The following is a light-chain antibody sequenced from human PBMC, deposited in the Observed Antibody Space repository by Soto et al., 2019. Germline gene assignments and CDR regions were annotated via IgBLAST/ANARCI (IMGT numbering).Light chain of an antibody. V-gene: IGKV3-20*01. CDR3: QQYGRSPTT. CDR1: QSIRNY. CDR2: GAS. J-gene: IGKJ1*01. Sequence: EVVLTQSLATLSLSPGERAPLSYRASQSIRNYLAWYQQKPGQTPRLLIYGASSRATGIPDRFSGSGSGTDFTLTISRLEPEDFAVYYCQQYGRSPTTFGQGTKVDIK.